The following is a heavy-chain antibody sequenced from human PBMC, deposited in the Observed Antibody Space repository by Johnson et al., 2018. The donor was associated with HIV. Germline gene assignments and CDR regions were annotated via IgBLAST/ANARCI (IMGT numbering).Heavy chain of an antibody. J-gene: IGHJ3*01. CDR2: ISFAGVKK. D-gene: IGHD3-16*01. CDR3: AIANLSPFGGVNDAFDV. V-gene: IGHV3-30*03. CDR1: GFSFSSYG. Sequence: QVQLVESGGGVVQPGRSLRLSCAASGFSFSSYGMAWVRQAPGKGLEWVTVISFAGVKKYYADSVTGRFTISRDNSKGTLYLQMDGLRPEDTALYYCAIANLSPFGGVNDAFDVWGQGTMVTVSS.